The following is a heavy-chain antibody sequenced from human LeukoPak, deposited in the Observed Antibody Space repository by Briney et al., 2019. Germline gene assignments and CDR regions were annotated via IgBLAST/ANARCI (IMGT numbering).Heavy chain of an antibody. CDR3: ARDGRNYYDSSGYYYFDY. D-gene: IGHD3-22*01. V-gene: IGHV3-48*01. CDR2: ISSSSSTI. J-gene: IGHJ4*02. CDR1: GFTFSSYS. Sequence: GGSLRLSCAASGFTFSSYSMNWVRQAPGKGLEWVSYISSSSSTIYYADSVKGRFTISRDNAKNSLYLQMNSLRAEDTAVYYCARDGRNYYDSSGYYYFDYWGQGTLVTVSS.